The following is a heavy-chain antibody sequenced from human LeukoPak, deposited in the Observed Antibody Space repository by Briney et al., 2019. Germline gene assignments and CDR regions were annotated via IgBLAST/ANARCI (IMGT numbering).Heavy chain of an antibody. CDR3: ARDRFGGEQN. CDR2: IIPIFGTA. J-gene: IGHJ4*02. CDR1: GRTFSSYV. Sequence: GASVKVSCKASGRTFSSYVISWVRQAPGQGLEWMGRIIPIFGTANYAQKFQGRVTITADKSTSTAYMELSSLRSEDTAVYYCARDRFGGEQNWGQGTLVTVSS. D-gene: IGHD3-16*01. V-gene: IGHV1-69*06.